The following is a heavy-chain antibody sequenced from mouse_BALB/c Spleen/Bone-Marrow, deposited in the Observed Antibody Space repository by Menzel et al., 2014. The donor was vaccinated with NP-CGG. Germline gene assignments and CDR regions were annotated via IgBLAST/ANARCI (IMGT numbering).Heavy chain of an antibody. CDR2: IYPGNSDT. CDR3: TRVITAVLATRAMDY. Sequence: EVQGVESGTVLARPGASVKMSCKASGYTFTSYWMHWVKQRPGQGLEWIGAIYPGNSDTSYNQKFKGKAKLTAVTSTSTAYMELSSLTNEDSAVYYCTRVITAVLATRAMDYWGQGSSATVSS. J-gene: IGHJ4*01. V-gene: IGHV1-5*01. D-gene: IGHD1-1*01. CDR1: GYTFTSYW.